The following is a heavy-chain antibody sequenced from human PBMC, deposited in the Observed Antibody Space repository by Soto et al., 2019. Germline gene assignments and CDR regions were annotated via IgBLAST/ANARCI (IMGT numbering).Heavy chain of an antibody. CDR1: GFTFSSYA. V-gene: IGHV3-23*01. D-gene: IGHD3-22*01. CDR2: ISGSGGST. J-gene: IGHJ4*02. CDR3: AKDISPSKYYYDSSGLDS. Sequence: EVQLLESGGGLVQPGGSLRLSCAASGFTFSSYAMSWVRQAPGKGLEWVSAISGSGGSTYYADSVKGRFTISRDNSKNTLYLQMNSLRAEDTAVYYCAKDISPSKYYYDSSGLDSWGQGTLVTVSS.